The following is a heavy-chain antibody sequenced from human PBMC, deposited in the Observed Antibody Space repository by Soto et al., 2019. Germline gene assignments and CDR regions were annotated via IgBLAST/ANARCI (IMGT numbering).Heavy chain of an antibody. CDR1: GYTFTGYY. CDR2: INPNSGGT. V-gene: IGHV1-2*02. Sequence: ASAKVSCKASGYTFTGYYMHWVRQAPGQGLEWMGWINPNSGGTNYAQKFQGRVTMTRDTSISTAYMELSRLRSDDTAVYYCARTGYSSGWVDYWGQGTLVTVSS. D-gene: IGHD6-19*01. CDR3: ARTGYSSGWVDY. J-gene: IGHJ4*02.